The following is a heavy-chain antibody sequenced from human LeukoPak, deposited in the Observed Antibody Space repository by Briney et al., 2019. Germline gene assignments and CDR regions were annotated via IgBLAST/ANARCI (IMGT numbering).Heavy chain of an antibody. J-gene: IGHJ6*02. CDR2: ISGSGGST. V-gene: IGHV3-23*01. D-gene: IGHD4-17*01. CDR3: ARVRYDYYGMDV. CDR1: GFTFSSYA. Sequence: PGGSLRLSCAASGFTFSSYAMSWVRQAPGKGLEWVSTISGSGGSTYYADSVKGRFTISRDNSKNTLYLQMNSLRAEDTAVYYCARVRYDYYGMDVWGQGTTVTVSS.